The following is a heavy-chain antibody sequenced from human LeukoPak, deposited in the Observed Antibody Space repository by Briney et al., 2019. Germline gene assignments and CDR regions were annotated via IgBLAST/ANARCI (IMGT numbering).Heavy chain of an antibody. Sequence: ASVKVSCKASGYTFTSYDINWVRQATGQGLEWMGWMNPNSGNTGYAQKFQGRVTMTRNTSISTAYMELSSLRSEDTAVYYCARGLHIVVVTAISYYMDVWGKGTTVTVSS. CDR3: ARGLHIVVVTAISYYMDV. V-gene: IGHV1-8*01. CDR1: GYTFTSYD. J-gene: IGHJ6*03. D-gene: IGHD2-21*02. CDR2: MNPNSGNT.